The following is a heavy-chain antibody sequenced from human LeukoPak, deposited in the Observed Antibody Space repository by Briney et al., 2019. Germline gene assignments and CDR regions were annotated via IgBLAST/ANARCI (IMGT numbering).Heavy chain of an antibody. CDR2: INVYNGHT. Sequence: ASVKVSCKASGSAISWVRQAPGQGLEWMGWINVYNGHTKYSQKFQGRVTMTTDTSTYTVYMELRSLTSDDTAVFYCARDETGEYDYCGQGTLVTVSS. J-gene: IGHJ4*02. CDR1: GSA. V-gene: IGHV1-18*01. CDR3: ARDETGEYDY. D-gene: IGHD3-10*01.